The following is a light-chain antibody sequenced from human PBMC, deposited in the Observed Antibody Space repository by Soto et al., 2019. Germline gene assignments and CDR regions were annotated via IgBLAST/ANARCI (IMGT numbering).Light chain of an antibody. CDR3: QQYGGSALYT. Sequence: EIVLTQSPGTLSLSPGERATLSCRASQNISSSSLAWYQQKPGQAPRLLIHAASSRATGLPDRFSGSGSGTDFTLTISRLEPEDFAVYFCQQYGGSALYTFGQGTKLEIK. J-gene: IGKJ2*01. V-gene: IGKV3-20*01. CDR1: QNISSSS. CDR2: AAS.